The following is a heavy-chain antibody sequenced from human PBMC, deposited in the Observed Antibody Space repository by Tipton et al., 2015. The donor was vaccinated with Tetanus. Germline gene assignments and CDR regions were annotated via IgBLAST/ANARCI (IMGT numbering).Heavy chain of an antibody. Sequence: TLSLTCTVSGGSISSYYWSWIRQPAGKGLEWIGEINHSGVTNYNPSLKSRVTISVDTSKNQLSLKLSSVTAADTAVYYCAREAGYYGLNAFDIWGQGTMVTVSS. CDR2: INHSGVT. CDR1: GGSISSYY. D-gene: IGHD3-10*01. J-gene: IGHJ3*02. V-gene: IGHV4-34*01. CDR3: AREAGYYGLNAFDI.